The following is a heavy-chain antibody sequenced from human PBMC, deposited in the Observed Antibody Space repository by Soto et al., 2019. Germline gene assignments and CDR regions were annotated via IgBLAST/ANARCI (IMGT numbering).Heavy chain of an antibody. CDR1: GFTVSSNY. CDR3: ARDGEFCSGGSCYALLVAY. D-gene: IGHD2-15*01. V-gene: IGHV3-66*01. Sequence: GGSLRLSCAASGFTVSSNYMSWVRQAPGKGLEWVSVIYSGGRIYYADSVKGRFTISRDNSKNTLYLQMNSLRAEDTAVYYCARDGEFCSGGSCYALLVAYWGQGTLVTVSS. J-gene: IGHJ4*02. CDR2: IYSGGRI.